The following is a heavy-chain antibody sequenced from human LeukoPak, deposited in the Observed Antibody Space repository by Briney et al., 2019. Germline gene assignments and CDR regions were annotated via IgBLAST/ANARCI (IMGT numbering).Heavy chain of an antibody. J-gene: IGHJ4*02. V-gene: IGHV4-59*01. D-gene: IGHD3-22*01. CDR3: ARIGVYYYDTSGYYFDY. Sequence: PSETLSLTCTVSGGSISSYYWSWIRQPPGKGLEWIGYIYYSGSTNYNPSLKSRVTISVDTSKNQFSLKLSSVTAADTAVYYCARIGVYYYDTSGYYFDYWGQGTLVTVSS. CDR2: IYYSGST. CDR1: GGSISSYY.